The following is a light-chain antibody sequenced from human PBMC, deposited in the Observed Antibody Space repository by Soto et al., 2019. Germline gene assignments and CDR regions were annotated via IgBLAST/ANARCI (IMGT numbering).Light chain of an antibody. Sequence: QSVLTQPPSASGTPGQRVTISCYGSSSNIGTNYVYWHQQLPGTAPKLLIYRNDQRPSGVPDRISGSKSGTSASLAISGLRSEDEADYYCAALDDSLRGWVFGGGTKVTVL. CDR2: RND. CDR1: SSNIGTNY. CDR3: AALDDSLRGWV. J-gene: IGLJ3*02. V-gene: IGLV1-47*01.